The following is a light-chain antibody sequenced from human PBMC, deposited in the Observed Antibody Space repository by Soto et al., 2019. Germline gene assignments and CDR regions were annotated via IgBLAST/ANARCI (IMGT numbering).Light chain of an antibody. CDR1: QSVSSY. Sequence: EIVLTQSPATLSLSPGERATLSCRASQSVSSYLAWYQQKFGQAPRLLIYDASTRATGIAARFSGSGSGTEFTLTISGLQSEDFATYYCQQYDNSPITFGQGTRLEI. CDR2: DAS. J-gene: IGKJ5*01. CDR3: QQYDNSPIT. V-gene: IGKV3D-15*02.